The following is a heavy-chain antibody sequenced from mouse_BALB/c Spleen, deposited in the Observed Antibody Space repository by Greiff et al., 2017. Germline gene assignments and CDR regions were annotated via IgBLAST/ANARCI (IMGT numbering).Heavy chain of an antibody. CDR3: ARDRDYYGSSPFAY. CDR2: INSNGGST. V-gene: IGHV5-6-3*01. D-gene: IGHD1-1*01. CDR1: GFTFSSYG. Sequence: DVKLVESGGGLVQPGGSLKLSCAASGFTFSSYGMSWVRQTPDKRLELVATINSNGGSTYYPDSVKGRFTISRDNAKNTLYLQMSSLKSEDTAMYYCARDRDYYGSSPFAYWGQGTLVTVSA. J-gene: IGHJ3*01.